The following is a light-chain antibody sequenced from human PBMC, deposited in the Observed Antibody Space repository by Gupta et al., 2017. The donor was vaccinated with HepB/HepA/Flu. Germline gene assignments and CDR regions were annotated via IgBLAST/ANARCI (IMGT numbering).Light chain of an antibody. CDR1: RRVRSSY. V-gene: IGKV3-20*01. Sequence: IVLTQSPGTLSLSPGDRATLSCRASRRVRSSYLAWYHQKPGQAPSLLIYGASSRATGLPVRFSGSGSAPAFTLTISRLETDNFAVYSCQQDGRALYSCGQGTKLEIK. CDR3: QQDGRALYS. J-gene: IGKJ2*03. CDR2: GAS.